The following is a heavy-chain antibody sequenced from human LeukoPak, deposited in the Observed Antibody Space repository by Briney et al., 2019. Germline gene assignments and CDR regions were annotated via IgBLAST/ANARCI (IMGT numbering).Heavy chain of an antibody. CDR2: INHSGST. D-gene: IGHD6-13*01. Sequence: SETLSLTCAVYGGSFSGYYWSWIRQPPGKGLEWIGEINHSGSTNYNPSLKSRVTISVDTSKNKFSLKLSSVTAADTAVYYCARGLGAAAGRNHDFDYWGQGTLVTVSS. CDR3: ARGLGAAAGRNHDFDY. V-gene: IGHV4-34*01. CDR1: GGSFSGYY. J-gene: IGHJ4*02.